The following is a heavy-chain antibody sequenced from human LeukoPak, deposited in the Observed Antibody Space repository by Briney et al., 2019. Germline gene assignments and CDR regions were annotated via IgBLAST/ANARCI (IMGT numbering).Heavy chain of an antibody. Sequence: SETLSLTCTVSGGSISNYYWSWIRQPAGKGLEWIARMYTSGSTKYNPSLKSRVTVSVDTSRNQFSLNLSSVTAADTAVYYCARAAGHCNTTTCYPEYFQHWGQGTLVTVSS. J-gene: IGHJ1*01. CDR1: GGSISNYY. CDR2: MYTSGST. D-gene: IGHD2-2*01. CDR3: ARAAGHCNTTTCYPEYFQH. V-gene: IGHV4-4*07.